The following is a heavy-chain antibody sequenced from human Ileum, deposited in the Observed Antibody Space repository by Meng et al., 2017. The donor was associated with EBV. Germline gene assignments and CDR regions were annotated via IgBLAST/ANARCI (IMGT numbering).Heavy chain of an antibody. V-gene: IGHV4-4*02. CDR3: ARADKVRFDY. J-gene: IGHJ4*02. CDR2: IYHSGST. Sequence: QLRLQESGPGLVKPSGTRSLTCAVSGGSMRSTNGWSWVRQPPGKGLEWIGEIYHSGSTNYNPSLKSRVSISVDKSKNQFSLKLSSVTAADTAVYYCARADKVRFDYWGQGTLVTVSS. CDR1: GGSMRSTNG.